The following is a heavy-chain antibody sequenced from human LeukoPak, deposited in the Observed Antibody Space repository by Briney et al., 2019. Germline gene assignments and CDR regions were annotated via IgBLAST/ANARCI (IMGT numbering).Heavy chain of an antibody. CDR2: INHSGST. J-gene: IGHJ4*02. CDR1: GGSISSYY. D-gene: IGHD3-22*01. V-gene: IGHV4-34*01. CDR3: ARARRDYYYDSSGRNDY. Sequence: PSETLSLTCTVSGGSISSYYWSWIRQPPGKGLEWIGEINHSGSTNYNPSLKSRVTISVDTSKNQFSLKLSSVTVADTAVYYCARARRDYYYDSSGRNDYWGQGTLVTVSS.